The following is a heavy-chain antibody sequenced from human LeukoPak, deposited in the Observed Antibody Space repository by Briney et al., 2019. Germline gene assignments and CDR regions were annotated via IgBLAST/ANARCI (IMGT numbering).Heavy chain of an antibody. V-gene: IGHV3-11*01. J-gene: IGHJ6*03. CDR1: GFTFSDYY. Sequence: KPGGSLRLSCAASGFTFSDYYMSWIRQAPGKGLEWVSYISSSGSTIYYADSVKGRFTISRDNAKNSLYLQMNSLRAEDTAIYYCARAQWRTYSYYYMDVWGKGTTVTVSS. CDR3: ARAQWRTYSYYYMDV. CDR2: ISSSGSTI. D-gene: IGHD6-19*01.